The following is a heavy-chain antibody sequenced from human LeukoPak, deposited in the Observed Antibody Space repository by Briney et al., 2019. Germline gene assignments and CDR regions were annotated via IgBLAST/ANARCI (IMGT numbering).Heavy chain of an antibody. CDR1: GFTFSSYW. CDR3: ARGRLRLGESYKIFDY. CDR2: INSDGSST. Sequence: GGSLRLSCAASGFTFSSYWMHWVRQAPGKGLAWVSRINSDGSSTSYADSVKGRFTISRDNAKNTLYLQMNSLRAEDTAVYYCARGRLRLGESYKIFDYWGQGTLVTVSS. D-gene: IGHD3-16*01. J-gene: IGHJ4*02. V-gene: IGHV3-74*01.